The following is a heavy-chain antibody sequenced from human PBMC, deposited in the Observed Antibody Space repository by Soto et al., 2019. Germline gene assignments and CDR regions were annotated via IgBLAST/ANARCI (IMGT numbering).Heavy chain of an antibody. J-gene: IGHJ4*02. V-gene: IGHV1-18*01. CDR3: ASHAHWGSSGWYPG. D-gene: IGHD6-19*01. Sequence: QVQLVQSGAEVKKPGASVKVSCKASGYTFTSYGISWVRQAPGQGLEWMGWISAYNGNTNYARKRQGRVTMTTDTSTSPAYMELRSLRSDDTAVYYCASHAHWGSSGWYPGWGQGTLVTVSS. CDR2: ISAYNGNT. CDR1: GYTFTSYG.